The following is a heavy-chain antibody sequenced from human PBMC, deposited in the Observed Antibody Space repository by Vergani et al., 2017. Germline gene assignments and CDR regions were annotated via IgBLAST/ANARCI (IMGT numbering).Heavy chain of an antibody. V-gene: IGHV4-59*01. J-gene: IGHJ6*03. CDR1: GGSISSYY. Sequence: QVQLQESGPGLVKPSETLSLTCTVSGGSISSYYWSWIRQPPGKGLEWIGYIYYSGSTNYNPSLKSRVTISVDTSKNQFSLKLSSVTAADTAVYYCARAADSSSWYNYCYYYYMDVWGKGTTVTVSS. CDR2: IYYSGST. CDR3: ARAADSSSWYNYCYYYYMDV. D-gene: IGHD6-13*01.